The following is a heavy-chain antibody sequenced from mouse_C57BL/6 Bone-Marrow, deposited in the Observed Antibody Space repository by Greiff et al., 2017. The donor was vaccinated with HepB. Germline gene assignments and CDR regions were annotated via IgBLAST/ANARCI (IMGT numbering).Heavy chain of an antibody. J-gene: IGHJ1*03. CDR2: ISGGGGNT. Sequence: EVHLVESGGGLVKPGGSLKLSCAASGFTFSSYTMSWVRQTPEKRLEWVATISGGGGNTYYPDSVKGRFTISRDNAKNTLYLQMSSLRSEDTALYYCARLLTCDWYFDVWGTGTTVTVSS. CDR3: ARLLTCDWYFDV. D-gene: IGHD2-13*01. V-gene: IGHV5-9*01. CDR1: GFTFSSYT.